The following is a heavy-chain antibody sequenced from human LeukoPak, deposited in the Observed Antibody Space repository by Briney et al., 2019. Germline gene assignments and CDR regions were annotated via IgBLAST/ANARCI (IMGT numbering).Heavy chain of an antibody. CDR1: GYTFTGYY. CDR2: INPNSGGT. Sequence: ASVKVSCKASGYTFTGYYMHWVRQAPGQGLEWMGWINPNSGGTNYAQKFQGRVTMTRDTSISTAYMELSRLRSDDTTVYYCARDSGGSTSFPVDYWGQGTLVTVSS. J-gene: IGHJ4*02. V-gene: IGHV1-2*02. D-gene: IGHD2-2*01. CDR3: ARDSGGSTSFPVDY.